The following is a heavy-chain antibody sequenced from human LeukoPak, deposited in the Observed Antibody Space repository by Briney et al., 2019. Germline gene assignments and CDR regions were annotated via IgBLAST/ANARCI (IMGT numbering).Heavy chain of an antibody. CDR1: GYTFTGYY. V-gene: IGHV1-2*06. D-gene: IGHD1-26*01. Sequence: GASVKVSCKASGYTFTGYYIHWMRQAPGQGLEWLGRINPKSGDTNYAQKFQGRVTMTRDTSISTAYMELSSLRYDDTAVYYCARGPDDKQFDSGGDWGQGTLVTVST. CDR3: ARGPDDKQFDSGGD. CDR2: INPKSGDT. J-gene: IGHJ4*02.